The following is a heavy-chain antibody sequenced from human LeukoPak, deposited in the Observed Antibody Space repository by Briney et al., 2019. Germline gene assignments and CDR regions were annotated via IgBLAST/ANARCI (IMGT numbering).Heavy chain of an antibody. D-gene: IGHD2-2*01. CDR2: INPNSGGT. Sequence: ASVNVSCRASGYTFTGYYMHWVRQAPGQGLEWMGWINPNSGGTNYAQKFQGRVTMTRDTSISTAYMELSRLRSDDTAVYYCARALWKYCSSTSCPPGYYYMDVWGKGTTVTVSS. J-gene: IGHJ6*03. CDR3: ARALWKYCSSTSCPPGYYYMDV. CDR1: GYTFTGYY. V-gene: IGHV1-2*02.